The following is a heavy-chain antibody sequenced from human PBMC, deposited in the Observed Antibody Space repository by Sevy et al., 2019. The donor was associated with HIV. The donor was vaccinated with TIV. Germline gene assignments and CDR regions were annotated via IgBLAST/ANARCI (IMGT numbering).Heavy chain of an antibody. D-gene: IGHD2-8*02. Sequence: GGSLRLSCAASGFTFSNAWMSWVRQAPGKGLEWVGRIKSKTDGGTLDYAAPVKGRFTISRDDSKKTLYLQMNSLKTEDTAVYYCSTDPIIVLLVTDGMDVWGQGTTVTVSS. J-gene: IGHJ6*02. CDR3: STDPIIVLLVTDGMDV. V-gene: IGHV3-15*01. CDR1: GFTFSNAW. CDR2: IKSKTDGGTL.